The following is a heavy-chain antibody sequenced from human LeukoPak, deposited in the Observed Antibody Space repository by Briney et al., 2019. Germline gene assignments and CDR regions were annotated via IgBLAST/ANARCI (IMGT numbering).Heavy chain of an antibody. CDR1: GFTFDDYA. D-gene: IGHD2-2*01. J-gene: IGHJ4*02. CDR2: ISWNSGSI. V-gene: IGHV3-9*01. Sequence: GGSLRLSCAASGFTFDDYAMHWVRQAPGKGLEWVSGISWNSGSIGYADSVKGRFTISRDNAKNSLYLQMSSVRAEDTAVYYCAKDRSDSTTWYAGSHWGQGTLVTVSS. CDR3: AKDRSDSTTWYAGSH.